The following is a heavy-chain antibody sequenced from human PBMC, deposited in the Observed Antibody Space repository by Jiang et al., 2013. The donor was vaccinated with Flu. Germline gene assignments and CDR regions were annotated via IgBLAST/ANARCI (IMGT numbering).Heavy chain of an antibody. CDR2: IDWDDDK. D-gene: IGHD3-22*01. CDR1: LSTRGTR. J-gene: IGHJ4*02. V-gene: IGHV2-70*04. Sequence: LSTRGTRVSWIRQPPGKALEWLARIDWDDDKFYSTSLKARLTISKDTSKNQVVLTMTNVDPMDTATYYCARIGNYDSRGYYYFDYWGQGTLVTVSS. CDR3: ARIGNYDSRGYYYFDY.